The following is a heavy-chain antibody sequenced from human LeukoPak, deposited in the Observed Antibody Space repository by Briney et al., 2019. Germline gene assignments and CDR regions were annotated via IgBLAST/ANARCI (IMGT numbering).Heavy chain of an antibody. J-gene: IGHJ4*02. CDR2: IYYSGST. Sequence: AETLSLTCTVSGGSISSSSYYWGWIRQPPGKGLGWIGSIYYSGSTSYNPSLRGRVTISVHTSKNQFSLKLSSVTAADPAVYYCARDRDSSSWWDWGQGTLVTVSS. V-gene: IGHV4-39*07. CDR3: ARDRDSSSWWD. D-gene: IGHD6-13*01. CDR1: GGSISSSSYY.